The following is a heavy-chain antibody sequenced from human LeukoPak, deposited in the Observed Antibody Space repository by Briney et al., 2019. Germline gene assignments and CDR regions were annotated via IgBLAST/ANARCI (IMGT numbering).Heavy chain of an antibody. CDR2: ISGSGGST. J-gene: IGHJ5*02. D-gene: IGHD6-13*01. Sequence: QPGGSLRLSCAASVFTFSSYAMSWVRQAPGKGLEWVSAISGSGGSTYYADSVKGRFTISRDNSKNTLYLQMNSLRAEDTAVYYCATHSSWQPNWFDPWGQGTLVTVSS. V-gene: IGHV3-23*01. CDR1: VFTFSSYA. CDR3: ATHSSWQPNWFDP.